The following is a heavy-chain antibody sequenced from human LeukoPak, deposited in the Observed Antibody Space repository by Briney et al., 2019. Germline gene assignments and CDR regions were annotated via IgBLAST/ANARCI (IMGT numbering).Heavy chain of an antibody. D-gene: IGHD1-26*01. Sequence: ASVKVSCKTSGYRFSDYGISWVRQAPGQGLQWMGWINTYNGNTEYAQSLQGRATMTIDTATATAYLEVRSLISDDTAVYYCARDLGEGAERDLDFWGQGTLVTVSS. CDR3: ARDLGEGAERDLDF. CDR1: GYRFSDYG. V-gene: IGHV1-18*01. CDR2: INTYNGNT. J-gene: IGHJ4*02.